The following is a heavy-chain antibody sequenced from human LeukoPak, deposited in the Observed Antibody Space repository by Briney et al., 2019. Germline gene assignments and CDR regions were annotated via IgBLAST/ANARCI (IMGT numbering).Heavy chain of an antibody. CDR1: GGSISGYY. Sequence: PSETLSLTCTVSGGSISGYYWDWIRQPPGQGLEWIGYTSDSGGHTDYKPSLKSRVAVSVDTSKNQFSLKLTSATAADTAVYYCARWHSHGRYFDYWGQGALVTVSS. D-gene: IGHD2-21*01. CDR3: ARWHSHGRYFDY. V-gene: IGHV4-59*01. J-gene: IGHJ4*02. CDR2: TSDSGGHT.